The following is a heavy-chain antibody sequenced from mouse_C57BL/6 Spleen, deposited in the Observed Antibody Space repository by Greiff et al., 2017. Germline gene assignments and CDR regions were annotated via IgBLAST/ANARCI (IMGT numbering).Heavy chain of an antibody. V-gene: IGHV1-69*01. J-gene: IGHJ2*01. CDR3: ARAVLLRNYFDC. CDR1: GYTFTSYW. CDR2: IDPSDSYT. D-gene: IGHD1-1*01. Sequence: QVQLQQSGAELVMPGASVKLSCKASGYTFTSYWMHWVKQRPGQGLEWIGEIDPSDSYTNYNQKFKGKSTLTVDKSSSTSYMQLSSLTSEDSAVYYCARAVLLRNYFDCWGQGTTLTVSS.